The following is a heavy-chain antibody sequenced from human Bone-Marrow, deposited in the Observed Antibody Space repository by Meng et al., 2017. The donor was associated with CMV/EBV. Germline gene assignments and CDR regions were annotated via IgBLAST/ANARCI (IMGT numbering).Heavy chain of an antibody. D-gene: IGHD1-7*01. V-gene: IGHV4-59*01. CDR2: IYYSGST. Sequence: SETLSLTCTVSGGSISSYYWSWIRQPPGKGLEWIGYIYYSGSTNYNPSLKSRVTISVDTSKNQFSLKLSSVTAADTAGDYFARNYRMYPYYPYYGMDFWGQGTMVTGSS. CDR3: ARNYRMYPYYPYYGMDF. CDR1: GGSISSYY. J-gene: IGHJ6*01.